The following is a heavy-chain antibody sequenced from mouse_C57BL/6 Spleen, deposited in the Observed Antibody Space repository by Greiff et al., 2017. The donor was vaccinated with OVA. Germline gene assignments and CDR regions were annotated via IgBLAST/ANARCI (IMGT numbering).Heavy chain of an antibody. V-gene: IGHV1-82*01. J-gene: IGHJ4*01. CDR1: GYAFSSSW. Sequence: VKLQESGPELVKPGASVKISCKASGYAFSSSWMNWVKQRPGKGLEWIGRIYPGDGDTNYNGKFKGKATLTADKSSSTAYMQLSSLTSEDSAVYFCARTYYDGYYYYYAMDYWGQGTSVTVSS. D-gene: IGHD2-3*01. CDR2: IYPGDGDT. CDR3: ARTYYDGYYYYYAMDY.